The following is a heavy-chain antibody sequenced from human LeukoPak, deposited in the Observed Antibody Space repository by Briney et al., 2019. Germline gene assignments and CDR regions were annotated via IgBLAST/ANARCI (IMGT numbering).Heavy chain of an antibody. D-gene: IGHD2-15*01. J-gene: IGHJ4*02. CDR3: AKNVVVKRYIDY. CDR1: GFTFSIHA. CDR2: ISGSGRTT. Sequence: PGGSLRLSCAASGFTFSIHAMSWVRQTPGKGLQWVSVISGSGRTTEYADSAKGRFTISRDNSKNTLSLQMNSLRVEDTAIYYCAKNVVVKRYIDYWGQGTLVTVSS. V-gene: IGHV3-23*01.